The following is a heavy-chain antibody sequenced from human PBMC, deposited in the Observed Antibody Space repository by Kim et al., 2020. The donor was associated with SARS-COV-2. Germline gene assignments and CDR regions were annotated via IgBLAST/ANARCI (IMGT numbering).Heavy chain of an antibody. Sequence: SGKGRLTIPRDNSKNTLYLQLNSLGPEDTAVYYCAKDLKSGGYYYYYGMDVWGQGTTVTVSS. J-gene: IGHJ6*02. V-gene: IGHV3-30*02. CDR3: AKDLKSGGYYYYYGMDV. D-gene: IGHD1-26*01.